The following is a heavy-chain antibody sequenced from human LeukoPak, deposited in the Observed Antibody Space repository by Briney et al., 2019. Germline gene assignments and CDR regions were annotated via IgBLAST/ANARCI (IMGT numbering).Heavy chain of an antibody. CDR3: AKDRSSWIQLWSTSDAFDI. J-gene: IGHJ3*02. Sequence: PGGSLRLSCAASGFTFSSYSMNWVRQAPGKGLEWVSYISSSSSTIYYADSVKGRFTISRDNAKNSLYLQMNSLRAEDTAVYYCAKDRSSWIQLWSTSDAFDIWGQGTMVIVSS. CDR1: GFTFSSYS. CDR2: ISSSSSTI. D-gene: IGHD5-18*01. V-gene: IGHV3-48*01.